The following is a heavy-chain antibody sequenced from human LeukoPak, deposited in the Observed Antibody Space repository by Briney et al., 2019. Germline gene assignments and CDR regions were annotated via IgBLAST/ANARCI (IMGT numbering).Heavy chain of an antibody. CDR2: IYYSGST. V-gene: IGHV4-39*07. CDR3: ARDLVPGY. J-gene: IGHJ4*02. Sequence: SETLSLTCTVSGGSISSSSYYWGWIRQPPGKGLEWIGSIYYSGSTYYNPSLKSRVTISVDTSKNQFSLKLSSVTAADTAVYYCARDLVPGYWGQGTLVTVSS. CDR1: GGSISSSSYY.